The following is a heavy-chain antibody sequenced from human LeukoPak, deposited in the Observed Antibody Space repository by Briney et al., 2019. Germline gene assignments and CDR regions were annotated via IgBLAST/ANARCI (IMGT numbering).Heavy chain of an antibody. CDR1: GYSISSGYY. Sequence: PSETLSLTCTVSGYSISSGYYWGWIRQPPGKGLEWIGSIYHSGSTYYNPSLKSRVTMSVDTSKNQFSLKLSSVTAADTAVYYCARVEATIAAGSFFDYWGQGTLVTVSS. V-gene: IGHV4-38-2*02. CDR3: ARVEATIAAGSFFDY. D-gene: IGHD6-13*01. J-gene: IGHJ4*02. CDR2: IYHSGST.